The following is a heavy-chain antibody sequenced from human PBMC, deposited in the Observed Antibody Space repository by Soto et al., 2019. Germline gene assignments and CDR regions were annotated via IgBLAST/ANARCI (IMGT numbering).Heavy chain of an antibody. CDR2: ITKTSGTK. CDR1: RFIFSDYS. V-gene: IGHV3-48*04. CDR3: ARDPKTSGGQHWAFNYFDS. J-gene: IGHJ4*02. Sequence: PGGSLRLSCAASRFIFSDYSMNWVRQAPGKGLEWVSYITKTSGTKDYADSVKGRFTISRDNSKSTLYLQVDSLRPEDAAVYYCARDPKTSGGQHWAFNYFDSWGQGTLVTVSS. D-gene: IGHD7-27*01.